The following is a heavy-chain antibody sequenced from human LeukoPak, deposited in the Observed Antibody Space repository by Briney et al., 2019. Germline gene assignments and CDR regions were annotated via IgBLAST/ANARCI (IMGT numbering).Heavy chain of an antibody. V-gene: IGHV4-61*02. J-gene: IGHJ4*02. CDR3: ARDGSEWFFDY. CDR2: IYTSGST. CDR1: GGSISSGSYY. Sequence: SQTLSLTCTVSGGSISSGSYYWSWIRQPAGKGLEWIGRIYTSGSTNYNPSLKSRVTMSVDTSKNQFSLKLSSVTAADTAVYYCARDGSEWFFDYWGQGTLVTVSS. D-gene: IGHD3-9*01.